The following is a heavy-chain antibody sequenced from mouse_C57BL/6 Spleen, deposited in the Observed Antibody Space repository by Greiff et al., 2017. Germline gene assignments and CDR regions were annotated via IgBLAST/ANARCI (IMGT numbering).Heavy chain of an antibody. CDR1: GYTFTSYW. D-gene: IGHD2-10*01. V-gene: IGHV1-69*01. CDR2: IDPSDSYT. Sequence: QVQLQQPGAELVMPGASVKLSCKASGYTFTSYWMHWVKQRPGQGLEWIGEIDPSDSYTNYNQKFKGKSTLTVDKSSSTAYMQLISLNSEDSAVYYCAILLWDFDVWGTGTTVTVSS. CDR3: AILLWDFDV. J-gene: IGHJ1*03.